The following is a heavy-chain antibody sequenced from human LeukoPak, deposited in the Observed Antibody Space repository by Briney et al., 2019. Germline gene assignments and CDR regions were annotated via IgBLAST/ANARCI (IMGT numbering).Heavy chain of an antibody. V-gene: IGHV3-21*04. CDR1: GFTFSSYS. D-gene: IGHD1-26*01. CDR2: ISSSSSYI. CDR3: AKHILGVAVFDY. J-gene: IGHJ4*02. Sequence: GGSLRLSCAASGFTFSSYSMNWVRQAPGKGLEWVSSISSSSSYIYYADSVKGRFTISRDNSKNTLYLQMNSLRAEDTALYYCAKHILGVAVFDYWGQGTLVTVSS.